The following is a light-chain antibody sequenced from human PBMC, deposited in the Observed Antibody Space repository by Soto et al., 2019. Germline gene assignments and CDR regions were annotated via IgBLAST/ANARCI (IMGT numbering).Light chain of an antibody. CDR3: QQYCSSPT. J-gene: IGKJ5*01. Sequence: KVLTQTPRSLSLYPKERATLSCRASQSVSNNYVAWYQQKPGQAPRPLIYGASNRATGIPDRFSGSGSGTDFTLTICRLEPEDFAVYYCQQYCSSPTVGQGTRLEIK. CDR2: GAS. CDR1: QSVSNNY. V-gene: IGKV3-20*01.